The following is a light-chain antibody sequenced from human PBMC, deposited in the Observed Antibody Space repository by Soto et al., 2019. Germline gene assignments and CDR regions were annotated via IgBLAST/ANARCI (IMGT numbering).Light chain of an antibody. CDR1: SSDVGGYNY. J-gene: IGLJ2*01. CDR3: SSYTSGSTLV. Sequence: QSALTQPASVFGSPGQSITISCTGTSSDVGGYNYVSWYQHHPGKAPKLTIYDVSNRPSGVSNRFSGSKSGDTASLTISGLQAEDEADYYCSSYTSGSTLVFGGGTKLTVL. CDR2: DVS. V-gene: IGLV2-14*03.